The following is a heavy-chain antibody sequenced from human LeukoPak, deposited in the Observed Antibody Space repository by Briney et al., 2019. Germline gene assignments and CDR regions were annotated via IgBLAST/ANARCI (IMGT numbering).Heavy chain of an antibody. CDR3: AGSAGYSSGWAQRFDY. V-gene: IGHV1-69*05. Sequence: SVKVSCKASGGTFSGYAISWVRQAPGQGLEWMGGIIPIFGTANYAQKFQGRVTITTDESTSTAYVELSSLRSEDTAVYYCAGSAGYSSGWAQRFDYWGQGTLVTVSS. D-gene: IGHD6-19*01. CDR1: GGTFSGYA. J-gene: IGHJ4*02. CDR2: IIPIFGTA.